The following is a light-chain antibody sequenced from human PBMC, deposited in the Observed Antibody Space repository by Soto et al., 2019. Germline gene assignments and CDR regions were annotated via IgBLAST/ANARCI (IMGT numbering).Light chain of an antibody. CDR3: LQHNSYPLT. Sequence: IVLTRSPGTLSLSPGDRATLSCRASHSMSNSNLAWYQHKPGQAPRLLIYGASNRATGIPDRFSGSGSGTDFTLTISRLEPEDFATYYCLQHNSYPLTFGQGTRLEIK. V-gene: IGKV3-20*01. J-gene: IGKJ5*01. CDR2: GAS. CDR1: HSMSNSN.